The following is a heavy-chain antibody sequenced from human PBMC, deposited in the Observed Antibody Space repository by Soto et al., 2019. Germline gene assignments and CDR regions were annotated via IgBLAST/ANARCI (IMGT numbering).Heavy chain of an antibody. J-gene: IGHJ6*02. CDR3: ARQLWFGSLYGMDV. V-gene: IGHV4-59*01. Sequence: PSETLSLTCTVSGGSIGSYYWSWIRQPPGKGLEWIGYIYYSGSTNYNPSLESRVTISVDTSKNQFSLKLSSVTAADTAVYYCARQLWFGSLYGMDVWGQGTTVTVSS. CDR2: IYYSGST. D-gene: IGHD3-10*01. CDR1: GGSIGSYY.